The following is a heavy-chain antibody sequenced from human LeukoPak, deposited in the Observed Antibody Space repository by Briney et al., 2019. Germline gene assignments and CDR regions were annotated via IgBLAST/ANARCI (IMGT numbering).Heavy chain of an antibody. D-gene: IGHD3-22*01. CDR3: ARDPTAYYDSSGYYLNTIDY. CDR2: IWYYGSYK. CDR1: GFTFSSYG. Sequence: PGGSLRLSCAASGFTFSSYGMHWVRQAPGKGLEWVAVIWYYGSYKYYADSVKGRFTISRDNSKNTLYLQMNSLRAEDTAVYYCARDPTAYYDSSGYYLNTIDYWGQGTLVTVSS. V-gene: IGHV3-33*01. J-gene: IGHJ4*02.